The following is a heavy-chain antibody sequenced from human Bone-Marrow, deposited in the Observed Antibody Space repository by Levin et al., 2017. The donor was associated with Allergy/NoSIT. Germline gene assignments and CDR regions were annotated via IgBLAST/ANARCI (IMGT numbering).Heavy chain of an antibody. J-gene: IGHJ5*02. Sequence: SQTLSLTCTVSGGSISSGDYYWSWIRQPPGKGLEWIGYIYYSGSTYYNPSLKSRVTISVDTSKNQFSLKLSSVTAADTAVYYCARGPYYYDSRGVWFDPWGQGTLVTVSS. CDR2: IYYSGST. V-gene: IGHV4-30-4*01. CDR3: ARGPYYYDSRGVWFDP. D-gene: IGHD3-22*01. CDR1: GGSISSGDYY.